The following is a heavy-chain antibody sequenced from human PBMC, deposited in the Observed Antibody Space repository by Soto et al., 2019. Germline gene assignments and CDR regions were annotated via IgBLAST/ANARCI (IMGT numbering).Heavy chain of an antibody. CDR1: GLTFSVSV. V-gene: IGHV3-73*01. J-gene: IGHJ4*02. Sequence: EVQLVESGGGLVRPGGSLTLSCSVSGLTFSVSVIHWVRQPPGKGLEWVGRVRTKINDYATSYSESVKGRFTISRDDSKNTAWLQMNRLATEDKAGYFCTRPDFRCDPGDLWGPGTPGNVSS. CDR3: TRPDFRCDPGDL. D-gene: IGHD7-27*01. CDR2: VRTKINDYAT.